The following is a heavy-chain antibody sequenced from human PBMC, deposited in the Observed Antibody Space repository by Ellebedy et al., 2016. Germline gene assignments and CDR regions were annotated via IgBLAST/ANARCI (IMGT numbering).Heavy chain of an antibody. CDR1: GFTFSSYA. J-gene: IGHJ3*02. D-gene: IGHD7-27*01. CDR3: ARGQLGIRAFDI. CDR2: ISSSSSYI. Sequence: GGSLRLSXAASGFTFSSYAMNWVRQAPGKGLEWVSSISSSSSYIYYADSVKGRFTISRDNAKNSLYLQMNSLRAEDTAVYYCARGQLGIRAFDIWGQGTMVTVSS. V-gene: IGHV3-21*01.